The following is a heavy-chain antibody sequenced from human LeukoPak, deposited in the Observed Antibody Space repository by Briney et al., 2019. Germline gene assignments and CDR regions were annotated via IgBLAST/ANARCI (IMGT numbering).Heavy chain of an antibody. CDR3: ARDERARGGNSGYFDY. CDR1: GYSFATYG. J-gene: IGHJ4*02. D-gene: IGHD4-23*01. CDR2: ISGYNGDT. Sequence: ASVKVSCNTSGYSFATYGISWVRQAPGQGLEWMAWISGYNGDTMHVQKLQGRVTMTTDTSTSTTYLELRSLTSDDTAMYYCARDERARGGNSGYFDYWGQGTLITVSS. V-gene: IGHV1-18*01.